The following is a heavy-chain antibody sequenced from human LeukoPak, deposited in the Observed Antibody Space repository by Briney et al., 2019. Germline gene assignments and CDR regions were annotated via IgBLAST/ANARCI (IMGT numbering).Heavy chain of an antibody. CDR3: ARASSGYDYRFYYGMDV. Sequence: ASVKVSCKTSGYTFTNYGITWVRQAPGQGREWMGWIRANTGNTQYVQKFQGRVSMTTDTSTSTAFMELRSLTSDDTAVYYCARASSGYDYRFYYGMDVWGQGTTVTVSS. J-gene: IGHJ6*02. V-gene: IGHV1-18*01. CDR1: GYTFTNYG. D-gene: IGHD5-12*01. CDR2: IRANTGNT.